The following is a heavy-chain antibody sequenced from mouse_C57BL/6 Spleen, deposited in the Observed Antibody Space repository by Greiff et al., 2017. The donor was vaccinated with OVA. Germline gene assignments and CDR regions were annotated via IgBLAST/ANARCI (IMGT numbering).Heavy chain of an antibody. CDR3: ARAYYSNSYRYFDY. J-gene: IGHJ2*01. Sequence: EVQLQESGGGLVQPGGSLSLSCAASGFTFTDYYMSWVRQPPGKALEWLGFIRNKANGYTTEYSASVKGRFTISRDNSQSILYLQMNAMRAEDSATYYCARAYYSNSYRYFDYWGQGTTLTVSS. V-gene: IGHV7-3*01. D-gene: IGHD1-1*01. CDR1: GFTFTDYY. CDR2: IRNKANGYTT.